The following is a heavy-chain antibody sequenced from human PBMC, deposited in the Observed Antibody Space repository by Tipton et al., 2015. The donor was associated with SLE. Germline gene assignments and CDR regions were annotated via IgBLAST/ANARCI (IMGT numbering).Heavy chain of an antibody. Sequence: TLSLTCSVSGGSISGTNYYWDWIRQPPGKGPEGIGRITNNGNTYYIPSLQSRLTMSVDTSKNHFSLKLSSVTAADTAVYYCARHDTNYGRNWFDPWGQGTLVTVSS. D-gene: IGHD2-8*01. CDR3: ARHDTNYGRNWFDP. J-gene: IGHJ5*02. CDR2: ITNNGNT. V-gene: IGHV4-39*01. CDR1: GGSISGTNYY.